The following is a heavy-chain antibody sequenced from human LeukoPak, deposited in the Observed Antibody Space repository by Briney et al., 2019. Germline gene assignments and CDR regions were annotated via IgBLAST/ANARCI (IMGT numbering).Heavy chain of an antibody. CDR1: GFTFSSYW. Sequence: PGGSLRLSCAASGFTFSSYWMHWVRQAPGKGLVWVSRISSDGSSTSYADSVKGRFTISRDNAKNTLYLQMNSLRAEDTAVYYCARVGYGGNQPRDAFDIWGQGTMVTVSS. CDR3: ARVGYGGNQPRDAFDI. CDR2: ISSDGSST. V-gene: IGHV3-74*01. J-gene: IGHJ3*02. D-gene: IGHD4-23*01.